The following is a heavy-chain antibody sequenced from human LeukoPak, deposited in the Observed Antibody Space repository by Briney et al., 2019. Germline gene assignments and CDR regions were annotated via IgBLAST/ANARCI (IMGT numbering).Heavy chain of an antibody. CDR1: GHTFVSYG. CDR3: ARRFCSSVGCYDDDAFDV. CDR2: ISGYNGKI. D-gene: IGHD2-2*01. Sequence: ASVKVSRKASGHTFVSYGISWVRQAPGQGLEWMGWISGYNGKINYAQKFQGRVTMTTDTSTSTAYLELRSLTSEDTAVYYCARRFCSSVGCYDDDAFDVWGQGTLVTVSS. V-gene: IGHV1-18*01. J-gene: IGHJ3*01.